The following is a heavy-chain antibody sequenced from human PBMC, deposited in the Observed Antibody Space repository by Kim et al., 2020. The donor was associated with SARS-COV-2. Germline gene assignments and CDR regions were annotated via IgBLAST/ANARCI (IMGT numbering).Heavy chain of an antibody. Sequence: SQTLSLTCTVSGGSISSHYWSWIRQPPGKGLEWIGYIYYSGSTNYNPSLKSRVTISVDTSKNQFSLKLSSVTAADTAVYYCARRERPIAWFGELMGWFDPWGQGTLVTVSS. CDR3: ARRERPIAWFGELMGWFDP. D-gene: IGHD3-10*01. CDR1: GGSISSHY. V-gene: IGHV4-59*08. J-gene: IGHJ5*02. CDR2: IYYSGST.